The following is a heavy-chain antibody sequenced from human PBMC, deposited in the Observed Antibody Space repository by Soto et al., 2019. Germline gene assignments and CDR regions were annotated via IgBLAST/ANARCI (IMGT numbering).Heavy chain of an antibody. CDR3: XXXXXXXXXXYFDY. Sequence: QVQLVQSGAEVKKPGSSVKVSCKASGGTFSSYAISWVRQAPGQGLEWMGGIIPIFGTANYAQKFQGRVTXXXXXXXXXXXXXXXXXXXXXXXXXXXXXXXXXXXXXYFDYWGQGTLVTVSS. CDR2: IIPIFGTA. J-gene: IGHJ4*02. CDR1: GGTFSSYA. V-gene: IGHV1-69*05.